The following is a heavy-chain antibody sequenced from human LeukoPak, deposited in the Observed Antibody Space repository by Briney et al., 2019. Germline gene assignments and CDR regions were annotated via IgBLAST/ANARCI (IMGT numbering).Heavy chain of an antibody. CDR3: TKGSGSGTWYYLDY. CDR1: GFKFDDYA. V-gene: IGHV3-9*01. D-gene: IGHD6-13*01. Sequence: GGSLRLSCAASGFKFDDYAMHWVRQAPGKGLEWVSGISWNSGSIGYADSVRGRFTISRDNAKKSLYLQMNSLRPEDTALYYCTKGSGSGTWYYLDYWGQGTLVTVSS. J-gene: IGHJ4*02. CDR2: ISWNSGSI.